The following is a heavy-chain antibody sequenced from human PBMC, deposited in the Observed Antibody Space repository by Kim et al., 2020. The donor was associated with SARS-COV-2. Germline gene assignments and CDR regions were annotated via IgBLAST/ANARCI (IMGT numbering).Heavy chain of an antibody. CDR1: GGSISSSSYY. J-gene: IGHJ6*03. CDR2: IYYSGST. V-gene: IGHV4-39*01. Sequence: SETLSLTCTVSGGSISSSSYYWGWIRQPPGKGLEWIVSIYYSGSTYYNPSLKSRVTISVDTSKNQFSLKLSSVTAADTAVYYCARQPTLMEQWLVLDYYYMDVWGRGTTVPVSS. CDR3: ARQPTLMEQWLVLDYYYMDV. D-gene: IGHD6-19*01.